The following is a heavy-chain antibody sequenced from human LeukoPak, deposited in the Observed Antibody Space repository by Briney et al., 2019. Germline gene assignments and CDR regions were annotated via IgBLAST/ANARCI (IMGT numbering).Heavy chain of an antibody. CDR1: GDPINDYF. V-gene: IGHV4-59*01. Sequence: PSETLSLTCTISGDPINDYFWTWIRQPPGKGLEWIGYIYFNGGAVYNPSLKTRVNISEDMPMNQFSLKLTSVTAADTAVYYCARDPMIVGREASDIWGQGTMVIVSS. CDR3: ARDPMIVGREASDI. CDR2: IYFNGGA. J-gene: IGHJ3*02. D-gene: IGHD3-22*01.